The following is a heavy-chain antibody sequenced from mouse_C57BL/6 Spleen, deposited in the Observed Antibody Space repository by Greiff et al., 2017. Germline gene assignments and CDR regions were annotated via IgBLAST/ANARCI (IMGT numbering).Heavy chain of an antibody. CDR1: GYAFSSSW. Sequence: QVQLQQSGPELVKPGASVKISCKASGYAFSSSWMNWVKQRPGKGLEWIGRIYPGDGDTNYNGKFKGKATLTADKSSSTAYMQLSSLTSEDSAVYCCAIDYEEGTYWDFDVWGTGTTVTVSS. D-gene: IGHD2-4*01. J-gene: IGHJ1*03. CDR2: IYPGDGDT. CDR3: AIDYEEGTYWDFDV. V-gene: IGHV1-82*01.